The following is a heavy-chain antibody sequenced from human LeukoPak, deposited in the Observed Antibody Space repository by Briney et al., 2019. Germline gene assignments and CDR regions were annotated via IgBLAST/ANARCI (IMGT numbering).Heavy chain of an antibody. CDR3: AIFSSIAARNLLDY. CDR2: INPNSGGT. CDR1: GYTFTGYY. J-gene: IGHJ4*02. D-gene: IGHD6-6*01. V-gene: IGHV1-2*02. Sequence: VASVKVSCKASGYTFTGYYMHWVRQAPGQGLEWMGWINPNSGGTNYAQKFQGRVTMTRDTSISTAYMELSRLRSDDTAVYYCAIFSSIAARNLLDYWGQGTLVTVSS.